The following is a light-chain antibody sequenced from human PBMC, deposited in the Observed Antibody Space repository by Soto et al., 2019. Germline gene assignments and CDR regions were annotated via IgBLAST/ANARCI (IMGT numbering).Light chain of an antibody. CDR3: QQYGSSPIT. V-gene: IGKV3-20*01. CDR1: QSFSSTY. CDR2: GAS. J-gene: IGKJ5*01. Sequence: EIVLTQSPGTLSLSPGERATLSCRASQSFSSTYLAWYQQKPGQAPRLLVYGASSRATGIPDRFSGFGSGTDFTLTISRLEPEDFAFYFCQQYGSSPITFGQGTRLEIK.